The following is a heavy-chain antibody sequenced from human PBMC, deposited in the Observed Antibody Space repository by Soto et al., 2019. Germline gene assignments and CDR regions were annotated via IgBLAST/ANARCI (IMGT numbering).Heavy chain of an antibody. CDR2: INSDGSST. CDR1: GFTFSGYW. V-gene: IGHV3-74*01. D-gene: IGHD2-2*01. CDR3: ARVGGYCSSTSCYNWFDP. J-gene: IGHJ5*02. Sequence: GGSLRLSCAASGFTFSGYWMHWVRQAPGKGLVWVSRINSDGSSTSYADSVKGRFTISRDNAKNTLYLQMNSLRAEDTAVYYCARVGGYCSSTSCYNWFDPWGQGTLVTVSS.